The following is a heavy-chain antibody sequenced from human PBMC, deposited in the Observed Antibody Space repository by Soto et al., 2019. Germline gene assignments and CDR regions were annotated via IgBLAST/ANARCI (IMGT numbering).Heavy chain of an antibody. CDR2: IYHSVST. D-gene: IGHD2-21*01. J-gene: IGHJ3*02. CDR3: ARERTYQMSGDDTLDI. Sequence: SETLSLTCPVYGYSINSDDYWGWIRQPPGKGLEWIASIYHSVSTFYNPSLKSRVTMSLDTLNNQVSLRLSSVTAADTAKYYCARERTYQMSGDDTLDIWGLGTMVTVSS. CDR1: GYSINSDDY. V-gene: IGHV4-38-2*02.